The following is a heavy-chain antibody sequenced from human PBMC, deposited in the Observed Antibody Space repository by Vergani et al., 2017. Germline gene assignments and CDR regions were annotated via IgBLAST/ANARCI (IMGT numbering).Heavy chain of an antibody. J-gene: IGHJ6*03. CDR3: LRVATTNYYYYYMDV. V-gene: IGHV4-61*02. D-gene: IGHD5-12*01. Sequence: QVQLQESGPGLVKPSQTLSLTCTVSGGSISSGSYYWSWIRPPAGKGLEWIGRIYTSGSTNYNPSLKSRVTISVDTSKNQFSLKLSSVTAADTAVYYCLRVATTNYYYYYMDVWGKGTTVTVSS. CDR2: IYTSGST. CDR1: GGSISSGSYY.